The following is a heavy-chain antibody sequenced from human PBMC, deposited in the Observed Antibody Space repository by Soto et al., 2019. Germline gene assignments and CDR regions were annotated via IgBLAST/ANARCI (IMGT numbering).Heavy chain of an antibody. CDR3: ARGSRLVIIRLNWFDP. Sequence: SETLSLTCAVYGGSVSGYYWSWIRQPPGKGLEWIGEINHSGSTNYNPSLKSRVTISVDTSKNQFSLELSSVTAADTAVYYCARGSRLVIIRLNWFDPWGQGTLVTVSS. V-gene: IGHV4-34*01. CDR2: INHSGST. J-gene: IGHJ5*02. CDR1: GGSVSGYY. D-gene: IGHD3-3*01.